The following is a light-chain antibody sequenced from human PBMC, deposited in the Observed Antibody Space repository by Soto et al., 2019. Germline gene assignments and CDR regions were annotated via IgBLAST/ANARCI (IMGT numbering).Light chain of an antibody. V-gene: IGKV1-39*01. Sequence: DIQMSQSPSSLSASVGDRVTITCRASQTIKNSLNWYQQKPGSAPNLLINAASSLQSGVPSRFSGSGSGTEFTLTISALQPEDFATYFCQQSYITPRTFGQGTKVDIK. CDR1: QTIKNS. CDR3: QQSYITPRT. J-gene: IGKJ1*01. CDR2: AAS.